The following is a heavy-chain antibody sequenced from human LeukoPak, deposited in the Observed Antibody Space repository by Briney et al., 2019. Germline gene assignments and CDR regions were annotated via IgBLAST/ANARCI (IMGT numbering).Heavy chain of an antibody. D-gene: IGHD6-13*01. Sequence: SETLSLTCAVSGGSISSYYWSWIRQPPGKGPEWIGYIYYTGNTNYNPSLKSRVTISVDMSKNQFSLKLSSVTAADTAVYYCARDAYSSSWYGGWFDPWGQGTLVTASS. CDR1: GGSISSYY. CDR2: IYYTGNT. V-gene: IGHV4-59*01. CDR3: ARDAYSSSWYGGWFDP. J-gene: IGHJ5*02.